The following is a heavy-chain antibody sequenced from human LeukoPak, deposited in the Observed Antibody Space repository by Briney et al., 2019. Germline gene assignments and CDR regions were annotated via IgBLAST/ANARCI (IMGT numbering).Heavy chain of an antibody. V-gene: IGHV4-59*01. Sequence: SETLSLTCTVSGGSISSYSWSWIRQPPGKGLEWIGYIYYSGSTNYNPSLKSRVTISVDTSKNQFSLKLSSVTAADTAVYYCARVREFNAFDIWGQGTMVTVSS. CDR3: ARVREFNAFDI. CDR2: IYYSGST. CDR1: GGSISSYS. J-gene: IGHJ3*02. D-gene: IGHD2/OR15-2a*01.